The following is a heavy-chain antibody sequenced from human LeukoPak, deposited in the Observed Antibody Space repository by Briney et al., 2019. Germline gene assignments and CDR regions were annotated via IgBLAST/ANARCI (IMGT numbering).Heavy chain of an antibody. Sequence: GGSLRLSCAASGFTFSSYWMHWVRQAPGEGLGWVSRINSDGSSTSYADSVKGRFTISRDNAKNTLYLQMNSLRAEDTAVYYCARDQGKYSGGWYGYDAFDIWGQGTMVTVSS. CDR2: INSDGSST. CDR1: GFTFSSYW. D-gene: IGHD6-19*01. CDR3: ARDQGKYSGGWYGYDAFDI. J-gene: IGHJ3*02. V-gene: IGHV3-74*01.